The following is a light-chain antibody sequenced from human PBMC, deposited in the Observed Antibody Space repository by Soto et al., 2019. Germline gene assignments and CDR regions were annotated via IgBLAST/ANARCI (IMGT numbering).Light chain of an antibody. CDR1: SGHSSYI. CDR3: ETWDSNTDV. V-gene: IGLV4-60*02. CDR2: LEGSGSY. J-gene: IGLJ1*01. Sequence: QPVLTQSSSASASLGSSVSLTCTLSSGHSSYIIAWHQQQPGKAPRYLMKLEGSGSYNKGSGVPDRFSGSSSGADRYLTISNLQFEDEADYYGETWDSNTDVFGTGTKVTVL.